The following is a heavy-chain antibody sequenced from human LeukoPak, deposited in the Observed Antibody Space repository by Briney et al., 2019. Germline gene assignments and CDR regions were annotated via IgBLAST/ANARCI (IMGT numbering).Heavy chain of an antibody. CDR2: IYPGDSDT. CDR3: ARRNEDYGGNRNFDY. CDR1: GYSFTSYW. J-gene: IGHJ4*02. Sequence: GESLKISCKGSGYSFTSYWIGWVRPMPGKGLEWMGIIYPGDSDTRYSPSFQGQVTISADKSISTAYLQWSSLKASDTAMYYCARRNEDYGGNRNFDYWGQGTLVTVSS. V-gene: IGHV5-51*01. D-gene: IGHD4-23*01.